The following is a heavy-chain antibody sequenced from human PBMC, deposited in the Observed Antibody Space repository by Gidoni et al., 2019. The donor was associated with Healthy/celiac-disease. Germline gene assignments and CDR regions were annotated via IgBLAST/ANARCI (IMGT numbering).Heavy chain of an antibody. J-gene: IGHJ3*02. Sequence: QLQLQESGPGLVKPSETLSLTCTVSGGSISSSSYYWGWIRQPPGKGLEWIGSIYYSGSTYYNPSLKSRVTISVDTSKNQFSLKLSSVTAADTAVYYCARQSGWYLGDAFDIWGQGTMVTVSS. D-gene: IGHD6-19*01. V-gene: IGHV4-39*01. CDR1: GGSISSSSYY. CDR2: IYYSGST. CDR3: ARQSGWYLGDAFDI.